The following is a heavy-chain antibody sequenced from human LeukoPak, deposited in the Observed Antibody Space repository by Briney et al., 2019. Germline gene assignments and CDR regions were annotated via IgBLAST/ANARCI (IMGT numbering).Heavy chain of an antibody. CDR2: IYPGDSDT. Sequence: GESLKISCKGSGYSFTSYWIGWVRQMPGKGVEWMGIIYPGDSDTRYSPSFQGQVTISADKSISTAYLQGSSLKSSDTALYYCATSTPIYSGSSAPSQWGKGAVVTVSS. D-gene: IGHD1-26*01. CDR1: GYSFTSYW. V-gene: IGHV5-51*01. J-gene: IGHJ4*02. CDR3: ATSTPIYSGSSAPSQ.